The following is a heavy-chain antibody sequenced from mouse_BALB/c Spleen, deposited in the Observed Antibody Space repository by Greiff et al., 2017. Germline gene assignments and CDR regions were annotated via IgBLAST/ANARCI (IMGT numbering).Heavy chain of an antibody. J-gene: IGHJ4*01. CDR3: ARHEGLRRDAMDY. V-gene: IGHV5-12-1*01. CDR2: ISSGGGST. CDR1: GFAFSSYD. D-gene: IGHD2-4*01. Sequence: EVQRVESGGGLVKPGGSLKLSCAASGFAFSSYDMSWVRQTPEKRLEWVAYISSGGGSTYYPDTVKGRFTISRDNAKNTLYLQMSSLKSEDTAMYYCARHEGLRRDAMDYWGQGTSVTVSS.